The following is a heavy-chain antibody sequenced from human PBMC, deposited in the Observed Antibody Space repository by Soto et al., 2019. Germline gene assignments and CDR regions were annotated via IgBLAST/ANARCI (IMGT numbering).Heavy chain of an antibody. J-gene: IGHJ6*02. CDR1: GGTFSSYA. D-gene: IGHD5-12*01. CDR2: IIPIFGTA. CDR3: ARPINFYSGSTILYYYYGMHA. V-gene: IGHV1-69*13. Sequence: SVKVSCKASGGTFSSYAISWVRQAPGQGLEWMGGIIPIFGTANYAQKFQGRVTITADESTSTAYMELSSLRSEDTAVYYCARPINFYSGSTILYYYYGMHAWGQGTTGTV.